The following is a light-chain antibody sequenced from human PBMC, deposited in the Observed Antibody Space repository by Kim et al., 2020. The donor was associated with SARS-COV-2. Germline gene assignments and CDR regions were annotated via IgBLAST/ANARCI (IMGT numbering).Light chain of an antibody. V-gene: IGKV3-11*01. CDR2: DAS. CDR3: QQRTNWPPFT. CDR1: QSVSNF. Sequence: SPGETATLSCRASQSVSNFLAWYQQKPGQAPRLLIYDASNRAPGIPARFSGSGSGTDFTLTISSLEPEDFAVYYCQQRTNWPPFTFGQGTKVDIK. J-gene: IGKJ2*01.